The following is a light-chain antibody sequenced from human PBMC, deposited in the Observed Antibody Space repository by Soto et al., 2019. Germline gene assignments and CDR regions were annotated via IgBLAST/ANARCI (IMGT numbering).Light chain of an antibody. CDR1: SSDVGGYNY. V-gene: IGLV2-14*01. CDR2: EVS. J-gene: IGLJ1*01. Sequence: QSALTQPASVSGSPGQSITISCTGTSSDVGGYNYVSWYQQHPGKAPKLMIYEVSTRPSGVSNRFSGSKSGNTASLTISGLQAEDEADYYCTSYASSSTPYVFGTGNKLTVL. CDR3: TSYASSSTPYV.